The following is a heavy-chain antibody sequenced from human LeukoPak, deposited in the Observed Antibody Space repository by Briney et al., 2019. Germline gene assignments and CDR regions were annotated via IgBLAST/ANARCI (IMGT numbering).Heavy chain of an antibody. J-gene: IGHJ3*02. Sequence: GGSLRLSCAASGFTFDDYDMSWVRQAPGKGLEWVSGINWNGGSTGYADSVKGRFTISRDNAKNSLYLQMNSLRAEDTALYYCARAYDSSGNLQGHAFDIWGQGTMVTVSS. CDR1: GFTFDDYD. V-gene: IGHV3-20*04. CDR2: INWNGGST. D-gene: IGHD3-22*01. CDR3: ARAYDSSGNLQGHAFDI.